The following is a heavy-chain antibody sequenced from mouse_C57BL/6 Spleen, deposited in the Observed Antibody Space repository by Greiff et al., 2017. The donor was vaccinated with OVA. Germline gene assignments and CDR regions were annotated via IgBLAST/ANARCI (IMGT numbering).Heavy chain of an antibody. V-gene: IGHV1-4*01. CDR2: INPSSGYT. CDR3: AKPPFRRAWYFDV. Sequence: VQLQQSGAELARPGASVKLSCKASGYTFTSYTMHWVKQRPGQGLEWIGYINPSSGYTKYNQKFKDKATLTADKSSSTAYMHLSRLTSEDSAVYYFAKPPFRRAWYFDVWGTGTTVTVSS. J-gene: IGHJ1*03. D-gene: IGHD3-1*01. CDR1: GYTFTSYT.